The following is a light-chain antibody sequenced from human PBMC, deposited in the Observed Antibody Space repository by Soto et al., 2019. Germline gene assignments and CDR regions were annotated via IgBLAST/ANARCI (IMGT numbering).Light chain of an antibody. J-gene: IGLJ1*01. CDR1: SSDVGAYNY. CDR3: SSYRSSTTFV. V-gene: IGLV2-14*01. Sequence: QSVLTQPASVSVSPGQSITISCTGTSSDVGAYNYVSWYQQYPGKAPKVIIFEVRKRPSGVSNRFSGSKSGDTASLTISGLQAEDEADYYCSSYRSSTTFVFGTGTKVTAL. CDR2: EVR.